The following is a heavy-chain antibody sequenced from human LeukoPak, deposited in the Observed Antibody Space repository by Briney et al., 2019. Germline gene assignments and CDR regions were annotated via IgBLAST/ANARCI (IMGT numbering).Heavy chain of an antibody. CDR1: GGSISSRNYY. CDR3: ARLVRGAAPFDY. D-gene: IGHD6-6*01. V-gene: IGHV4-39*07. J-gene: IGHJ4*02. Sequence: PSETLSLTCIVSGGSISSRNYYWAWIRQPPGKGLEWIGTIYYSGTKYYNMSLKSRVTISVDTSKNQFSLKLSSVTAADTAVYYCARLVRGAAPFDYWGQGTLVTVSS. CDR2: IYYSGTK.